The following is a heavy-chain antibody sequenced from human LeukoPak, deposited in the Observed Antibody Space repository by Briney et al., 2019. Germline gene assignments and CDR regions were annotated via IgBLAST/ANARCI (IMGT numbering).Heavy chain of an antibody. V-gene: IGHV1-69*13. D-gene: IGHD6-13*01. Sequence: SVKVSCKASGGTFSSYAISWVRQAPGQGLEWMGGIIPIFGTANYAQKFQGRVTITADESTSTAYMELSSLRSEDTAVYYCAREYIAAAGTHALYYFDYWGQGTLVTVSS. CDR1: GGTFSSYA. CDR3: AREYIAAAGTHALYYFDY. CDR2: IIPIFGTA. J-gene: IGHJ4*02.